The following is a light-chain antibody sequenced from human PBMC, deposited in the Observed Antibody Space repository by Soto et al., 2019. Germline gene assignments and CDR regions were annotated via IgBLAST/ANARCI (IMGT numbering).Light chain of an antibody. V-gene: IGLV2-14*01. CDR2: EVS. Sequence: QSALTQPASVSGTPGQSITISCTGSNSDVGIYDFVSWYQHHPGRAPKLIIFEVSTRPSGVSNRFSGSKSGNTASLTISGLQAEDEADYYCCSYAGTYPFVVFGGGTKLTVL. CDR1: NSDVGIYDF. J-gene: IGLJ2*01. CDR3: CSYAGTYPFVV.